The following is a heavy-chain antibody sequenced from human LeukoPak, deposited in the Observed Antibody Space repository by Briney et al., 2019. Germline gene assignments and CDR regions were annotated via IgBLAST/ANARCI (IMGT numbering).Heavy chain of an antibody. Sequence: PGGSLRLSCAASGFTFSSNAMNWVRQAPGKGLEWVSAISGSGGSTYYADSVKGRFTISRDNSKNTLYLQMNNLGAEDTALYYRAKVITAGWQKDDLDIWGRGTMVTVSS. CDR2: ISGSGGST. CDR3: AKVITAGWQKDDLDI. D-gene: IGHD5-18*01. V-gene: IGHV3-23*01. CDR1: GFTFSSNA. J-gene: IGHJ3*02.